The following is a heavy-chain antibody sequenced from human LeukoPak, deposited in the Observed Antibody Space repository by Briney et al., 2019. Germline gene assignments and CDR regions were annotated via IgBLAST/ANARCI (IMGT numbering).Heavy chain of an antibody. CDR2: IHYSGST. CDR1: GASAIVVT. J-gene: IGHJ2*01. CDR3: ASFIYYDSSGPAWYFDL. V-gene: IGHV4-61*01. Sequence: PSETLSLTFTVAGASAIVVTSGSVSQPPGEGLEWIGYIHYSGSTNYNPSLTSRDTISVDTSKNQFSLKLSSVTAADTAVYVCASFIYYDSSGPAWYFDLWGRVTLVTVAS. D-gene: IGHD3-22*01.